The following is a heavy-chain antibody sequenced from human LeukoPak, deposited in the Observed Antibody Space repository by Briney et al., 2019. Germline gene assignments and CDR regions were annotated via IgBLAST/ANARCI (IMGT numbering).Heavy chain of an antibody. D-gene: IGHD2-2*01. CDR3: ARVLASSSSRYQSLKY. CDR2: IKQDGGEK. V-gene: IGHV3-7*01. CDR1: GFTFSSYG. Sequence: PGGALRLSCAASGFTFSSYGMNWVRQAPGKGLERVANIKQDGGEKYYVDSVKGRFTISRDNAKNSLYLQMDSLRAEDTAVYYCARVLASSSSRYQSLKYWGQGTLVTVSS. J-gene: IGHJ4*02.